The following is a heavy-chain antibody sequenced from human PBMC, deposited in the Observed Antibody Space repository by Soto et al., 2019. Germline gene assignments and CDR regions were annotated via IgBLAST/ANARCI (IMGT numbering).Heavy chain of an antibody. CDR3: ARGQMAADY. Sequence: QVQLQESGPGLVKPSETLSLTCTVSGGSISGYYWSWIRQPPGKRLEWIGYVYYSGSTDHSPSRKSRVAISLDTAKNQFSLKLSSVTAADTAVYYCARGQMAADYWGQGTLVTVSS. V-gene: IGHV4-59*01. CDR2: VYYSGST. CDR1: GGSISGYY. D-gene: IGHD6-19*01. J-gene: IGHJ4*02.